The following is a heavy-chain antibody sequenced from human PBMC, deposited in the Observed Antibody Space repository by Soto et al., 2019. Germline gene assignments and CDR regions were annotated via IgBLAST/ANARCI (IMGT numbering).Heavy chain of an antibody. J-gene: IGHJ6*02. CDR2: IYYSGST. CDR3: ASLSVRHYYYGMDV. Sequence: QVQLQESGPGLVKPSQTLSLTCTVSGGSISSGGYYWSWIRQHPGKGLEWIGYIYYSGSTYYTPSLTSRVTISVDTSKNQFSLKLSSVTAADTAVYYCASLSVRHYYYGMDVWGQGTTVTVSS. CDR1: GGSISSGGYY. V-gene: IGHV4-31*03. D-gene: IGHD3-10*01.